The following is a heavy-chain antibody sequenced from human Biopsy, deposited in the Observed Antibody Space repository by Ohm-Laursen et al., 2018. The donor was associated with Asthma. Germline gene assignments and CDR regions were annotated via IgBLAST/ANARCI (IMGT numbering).Heavy chain of an antibody. CDR2: IRVYNGNT. D-gene: IGHD3-10*01. J-gene: IGHJ6*02. V-gene: IGHV1-18*01. CDR3: ARAVDYSHYYGIDV. CDR1: GYTFNSAG. Sequence: GSSVKVSCKAYGYTFNSAGITCARQAPGQGLEWMGWIRVYNGNTKVAQKLQDRVTMITDTSTSTAYMELRSLRSDDTAVYFCARAVDYSHYYGIDVWGQGTTVTVS.